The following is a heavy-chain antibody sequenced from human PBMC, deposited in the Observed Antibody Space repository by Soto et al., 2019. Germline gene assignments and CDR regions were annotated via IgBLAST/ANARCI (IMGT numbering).Heavy chain of an antibody. J-gene: IGHJ4*02. CDR2: ISYDGNNK. CDR1: GFTFSSYG. CDR3: EKTPLDPTVTTPSY. Sequence: QVQLVESGGGVVQPGRSLRLSCAASGFTFSSYGMHWVRQAPGKGLGWVAVISYDGNNKYYADSVKGRFTISRDNFKNTPYLQTNSTTDEDATIFTCEKTPLDPTVTTPSYWGKATLVTVSS. V-gene: IGHV3-30*18. D-gene: IGHD4-17*01.